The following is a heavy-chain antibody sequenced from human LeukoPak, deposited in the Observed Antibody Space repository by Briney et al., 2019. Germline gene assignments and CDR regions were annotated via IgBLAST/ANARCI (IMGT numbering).Heavy chain of an antibody. CDR3: ARRGSGYSPAGWFDP. CDR1: GGSISSSXXY. D-gene: IGHD6-13*01. V-gene: IGHV4-39*01. Sequence: SETLSLTCTVSGGSISSSXXYWGXIRXXXXXXXXXXXXXYYSGSTYYNPSLKSRVTISVDTSKNQFSLKLSSVTAADTAVYYCARRGSGYSPAGWFDPWGQGTLVTVSS. CDR2: XYYSGST. J-gene: IGHJ5*02.